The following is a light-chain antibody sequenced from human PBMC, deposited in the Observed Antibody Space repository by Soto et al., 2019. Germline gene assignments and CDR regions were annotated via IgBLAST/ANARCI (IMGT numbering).Light chain of an antibody. CDR1: QSVSSY. V-gene: IGKV3-11*01. Sequence: EIVLTQSPATLSLSPGERATLSGRDSQSVSSYLAWYQQKPGQAPRLLIYDASNRATGIPARFSGSGSGTDFTLTISSLEPEDFAVYYCQQRSNWPTFGGGTKVEIK. CDR3: QQRSNWPT. CDR2: DAS. J-gene: IGKJ4*01.